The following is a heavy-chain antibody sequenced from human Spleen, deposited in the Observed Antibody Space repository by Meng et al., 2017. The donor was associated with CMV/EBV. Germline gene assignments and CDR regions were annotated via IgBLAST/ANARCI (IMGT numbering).Heavy chain of an antibody. CDR2: INQAGSDK. CDR3: ARTLQNGGDDY. V-gene: IGHV3-7*01. CDR1: HFDFRDYT. D-gene: IGHD2-21*01. J-gene: IGHJ4*02. Sequence: SCAASHFDFRDYTMNWVRQAPGKGLEWVANINQAGSDKKYMESVRGRFTISRDDAKNSVYLEMSSLRAEDTAVYYCARTLQNGGDDYWGQGTLVTVSS.